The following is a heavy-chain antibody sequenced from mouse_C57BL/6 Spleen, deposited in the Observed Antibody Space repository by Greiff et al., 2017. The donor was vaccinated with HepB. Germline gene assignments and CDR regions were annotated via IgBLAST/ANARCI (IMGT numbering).Heavy chain of an antibody. V-gene: IGHV1-82*01. CDR2: IYPGDGDT. CDR1: GYAFSSSW. J-gene: IGHJ3*01. Sequence: VQLQQSGPELVKPGASVKISCKASGYAFSSSWMNWVKQRPGKGLEWIGRIYPGDGDTNYNGKFKGKATLTADKSSSTAYMQLSSLTSEDSAVYFCARKHYGSSYENWFAYWGQGTLVTVSA. D-gene: IGHD1-1*01. CDR3: ARKHYGSSYENWFAY.